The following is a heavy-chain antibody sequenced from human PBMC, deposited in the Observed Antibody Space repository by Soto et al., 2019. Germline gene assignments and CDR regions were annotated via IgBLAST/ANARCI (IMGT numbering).Heavy chain of an antibody. Sequence: QSQTLSLTCAISGDSVSSDRAAWNWIRQSPSRGLEWLGRTYYRSKWYNDYAVSVKSRITINPDTSKNQFSLQLKSVTPEDTALYYCARVKGTYSGGYHFDSWGQGTLVTVSS. CDR2: TYYRSKWYN. J-gene: IGHJ4*02. CDR3: ARVKGTYSGGYHFDS. V-gene: IGHV6-1*01. D-gene: IGHD1-26*01. CDR1: GDSVSSDRAA.